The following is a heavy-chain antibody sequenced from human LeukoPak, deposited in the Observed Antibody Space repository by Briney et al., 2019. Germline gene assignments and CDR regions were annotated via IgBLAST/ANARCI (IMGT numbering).Heavy chain of an antibody. D-gene: IGHD5-18*01. CDR2: ISAYNGNT. Sequence: ASVKVSCKASGYTFTSYGISWVRQAPGQGLEWMGWISAYNGNTNYAQKLQGRVTMTTDTSTSTAYMELRSLRSDDTAVYYCARGAYSYGYHYYYYMDVWGKGTTVTISS. J-gene: IGHJ6*03. CDR3: ARGAYSYGYHYYYYMDV. V-gene: IGHV1-18*01. CDR1: GYTFTSYG.